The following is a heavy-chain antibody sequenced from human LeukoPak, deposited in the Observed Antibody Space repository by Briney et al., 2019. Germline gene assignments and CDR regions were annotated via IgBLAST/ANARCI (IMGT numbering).Heavy chain of an antibody. CDR3: ARLDASSAHFSGSFPDY. V-gene: IGHV4-31*03. J-gene: IGHJ4*01. D-gene: IGHD3-10*01. CDR1: GGSISSGGYY. Sequence: PSQTLSLTCTVSGGSISSGGYYWSWIRQHPRKGLEWIGYIHYSGSTYYNPSLRSRLTISVDTSKNQFSLKFRSVTAADMAVYYCARLDASSAHFSGSFPDYWGHGTLVTVSS. CDR2: IHYSGST.